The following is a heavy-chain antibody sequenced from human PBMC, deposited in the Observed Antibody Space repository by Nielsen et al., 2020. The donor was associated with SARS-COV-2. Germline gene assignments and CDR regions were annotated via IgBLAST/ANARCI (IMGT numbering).Heavy chain of an antibody. CDR3: ARATGGYGEWLRFVGYYYYMDV. CDR1: GYTFTSYD. CDR2: MNPNSGNT. Sequence: ASVKVSCKASGYTFTSYDINWVRQATGQGLEWMGWMNPNSGNTGYAQKFQGRVTMTRNTSISTAYMELSSLRSEDTAVYYCARATGGYGEWLRFVGYYYYMDVWGKGTTVTVSS. J-gene: IGHJ6*03. V-gene: IGHV1-8*01. D-gene: IGHD5-12*01.